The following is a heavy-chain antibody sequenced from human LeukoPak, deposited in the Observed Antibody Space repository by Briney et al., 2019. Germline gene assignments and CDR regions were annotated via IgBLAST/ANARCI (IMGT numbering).Heavy chain of an antibody. CDR3: ARDRRARDASLAFDI. D-gene: IGHD3-16*01. V-gene: IGHV4-39*07. CDR1: GGSISSSSYY. Sequence: SETLSLTCTVSGGSISSSSYYWGWIRQPPGKGLEWIGSIYYSGSTYYNPSLKSRVTISVDTSKNQFSLKLSSVTAADTAVYYCARDRRARDASLAFDIWGQGTMVTVSS. J-gene: IGHJ3*02. CDR2: IYYSGST.